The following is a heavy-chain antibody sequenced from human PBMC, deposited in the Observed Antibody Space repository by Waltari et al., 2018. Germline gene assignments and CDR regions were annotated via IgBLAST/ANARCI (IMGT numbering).Heavy chain of an antibody. D-gene: IGHD5-18*01. J-gene: IGHJ4*02. CDR3: ARLTENTAQDY. Sequence: QVQLVESGGGVVQPGRSLRLSCAASGFTFSSYGMHWVRPDPGKGLEWVAVIWYDGSNKYYADSVKGRFTISRDNSKNTLYLQMNSLRAEDTAVYYCARLTENTAQDYWGQGTLVTVSS. CDR2: IWYDGSNK. CDR1: GFTFSSYG. V-gene: IGHV3-33*01.